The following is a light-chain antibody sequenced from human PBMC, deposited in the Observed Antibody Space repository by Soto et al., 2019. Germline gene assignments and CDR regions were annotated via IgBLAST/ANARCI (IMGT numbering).Light chain of an antibody. Sequence: DIVMTQSPAILSVSLGERATLSCLASQSISDNLAWYQQRSGQAPRLLIYGASTRATGVPARFSGSGSGTEFTLTISSLQSDDFAIYYCQQRYNWPPCTFGQGTKLEIK. V-gene: IGKV3-15*01. CDR3: QQRYNWPPCT. CDR2: GAS. CDR1: QSISDN. J-gene: IGKJ2*02.